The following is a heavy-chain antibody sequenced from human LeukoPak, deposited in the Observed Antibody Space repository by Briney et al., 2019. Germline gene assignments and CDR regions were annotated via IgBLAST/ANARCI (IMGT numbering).Heavy chain of an antibody. Sequence: SETLSLTCSVSGGPVTTNSYYWAWIRQSPGRGLDWIGTIHYSGVTYYHPSLKSRVTISVDMSKNEFSLNLNSVTAADTATYYCARQEGRTTGWYVHWGQGALVTVSS. J-gene: IGHJ4*02. V-gene: IGHV4-39*01. CDR2: IHYSGVT. D-gene: IGHD6-19*01. CDR1: GGPVTTNSYY. CDR3: ARQEGRTTGWYVH.